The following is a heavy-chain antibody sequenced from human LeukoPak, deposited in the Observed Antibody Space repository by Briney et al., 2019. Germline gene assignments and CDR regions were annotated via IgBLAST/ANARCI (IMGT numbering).Heavy chain of an antibody. CDR2: IYTSGST. V-gene: IGHV4-4*07. Sequence: SETLSLTCTVSGGSISSYYWSWIRQPAGKGLECIGRIYTSGSTNYNPSPKSRVTMSVDTSKNQFSLKLSSVTAADTAVYYCARDFWSGYYTTYYYYMDVWGKGTTVTVSS. CDR1: GGSISSYY. CDR3: ARDFWSGYYTTYYYYMDV. J-gene: IGHJ6*03. D-gene: IGHD3-3*01.